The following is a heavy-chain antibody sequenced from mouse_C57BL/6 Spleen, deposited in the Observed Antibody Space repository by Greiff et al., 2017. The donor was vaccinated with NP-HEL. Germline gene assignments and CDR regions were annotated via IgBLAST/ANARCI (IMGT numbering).Heavy chain of an antibody. CDR1: GFTFSDYG. V-gene: IGHV5-17*01. CDR2: ISSGSSTI. J-gene: IGHJ4*01. Sequence: EVKLVESGGGLVKPGGSLKLSCAASGFTFSDYGMHWVRQAPEKGLEWVAYISSGSSTIYYADTVKGRFTISRDNAKNTLFLQMTSLRSEDTAMYYCARPLTGRHAMDYWGQGTSVTVSS. D-gene: IGHD4-1*01. CDR3: ARPLTGRHAMDY.